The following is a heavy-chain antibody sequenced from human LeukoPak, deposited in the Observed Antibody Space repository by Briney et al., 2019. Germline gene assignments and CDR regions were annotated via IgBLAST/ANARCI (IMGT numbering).Heavy chain of an antibody. D-gene: IGHD3-3*01. Sequence: SETLSLTCNVSGASMSSYYWSWFRQPPGKGLEWITYIYYSGSTKYNPSLKSRVTASLDMSRNQFSLNLSPATAADTAVYYCARGGTSSYYDFWSGYSPFDYWGQGTLVTVSS. J-gene: IGHJ4*02. CDR1: GASMSSYY. V-gene: IGHV4-59*01. CDR2: IYYSGST. CDR3: ARGGTSSYYDFWSGYSPFDY.